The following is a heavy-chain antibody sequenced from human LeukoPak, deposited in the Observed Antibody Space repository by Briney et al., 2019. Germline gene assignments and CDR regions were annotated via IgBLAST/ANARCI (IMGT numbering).Heavy chain of an antibody. D-gene: IGHD2-2*01. CDR3: ARDQPVSVVVPAARLTDAFDI. J-gene: IGHJ3*02. CDR2: ISYDGSNK. V-gene: IGHV3-30-3*01. CDR1: GFTFSSYA. Sequence: PGGSLRLSCAASGFTFSSYAMHWVRQAPGKGLEWVAVISYDGSNKSYADSVKGRFTISRDNSKNTLYLQMNSLRAEDTAVYYCARDQPVSVVVPAARLTDAFDIWGQGTMVTVSS.